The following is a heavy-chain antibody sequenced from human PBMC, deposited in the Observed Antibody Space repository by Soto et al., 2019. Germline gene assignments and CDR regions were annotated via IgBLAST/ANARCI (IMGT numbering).Heavy chain of an antibody. D-gene: IGHD3-16*01. Sequence: GGSLRLSCAVSGFTFDDNAMHWVRQAPEKGLEWVSGINWKSDIGYAHSVKGRFAISRDNAENSRYLQMNSLRAEDTALYYCAISQDRGGRTTFIYWGQGTQVTVSS. CDR3: AISQDRGGRTTFIY. CDR2: INWKSDI. J-gene: IGHJ4*02. CDR1: GFTFDDNA. V-gene: IGHV3-9*01.